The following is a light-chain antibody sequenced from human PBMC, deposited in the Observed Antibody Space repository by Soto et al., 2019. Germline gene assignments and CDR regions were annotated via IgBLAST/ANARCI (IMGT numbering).Light chain of an antibody. Sequence: QSALTQPASVSGSPGQSIAISCTGTSRDVGSYNLVSWYQQHPGKAPKVMIYEGSKRPSGVSDRFSGSKSGNTASLTISGLQADDEADYYCCLYAGSSTYVFGTGTKVTVL. V-gene: IGLV2-23*01. J-gene: IGLJ1*01. CDR3: CLYAGSSTYV. CDR1: SRDVGSYNL. CDR2: EGS.